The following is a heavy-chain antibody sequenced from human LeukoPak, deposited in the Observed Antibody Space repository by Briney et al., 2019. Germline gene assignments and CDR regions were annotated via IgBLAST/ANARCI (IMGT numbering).Heavy chain of an antibody. V-gene: IGHV4-59*01. CDR2: IHYSGST. CDR1: GGSISGYY. D-gene: IGHD3-10*01. Sequence: PSETLSLTCTVSGGSISGYYWNWIRQSPGKGLEWIGYIHYSGSTNYNPSLNSRVTISADTSKNQFSLKLSSVTAADTAVYYCARGILGSGTYYLRGQGTLVTVSS. J-gene: IGHJ4*02. CDR3: ARGILGSGTYYL.